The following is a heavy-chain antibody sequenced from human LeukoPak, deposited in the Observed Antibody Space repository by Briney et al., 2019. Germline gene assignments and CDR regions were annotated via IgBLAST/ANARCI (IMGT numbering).Heavy chain of an antibody. V-gene: IGHV4-34*01. Sequence: PSETLSLTCAVYGGSFSGYYWSWIRQPPGKGLEWIGSIYYSGSTYYNPSLKSRVTISVDTSKNQFSLKLSSVTAADTAVYYCARLLDYYDSSGYYVNWFDPWGQGTLVTVSS. CDR2: IYYSGST. D-gene: IGHD3-22*01. CDR1: GGSFSGYY. J-gene: IGHJ5*02. CDR3: ARLLDYYDSSGYYVNWFDP.